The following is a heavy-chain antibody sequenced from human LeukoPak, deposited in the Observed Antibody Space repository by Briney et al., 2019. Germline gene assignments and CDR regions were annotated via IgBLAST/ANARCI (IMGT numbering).Heavy chain of an antibody. V-gene: IGHV4-59*11. CDR3: ARGELLEIPDAFDI. CDR2: IYYSGST. CDR1: GGSISSHY. Sequence: SETLSLTCTVSGGSISSHYWSWIRQPPGKGLEWIGYIYYSGSTNYNPSLKSRVTISVDTSKNQFSLKLSSVTAADTAVYYCARGELLEIPDAFDIWGQGTMVTDSS. J-gene: IGHJ3*02. D-gene: IGHD1-26*01.